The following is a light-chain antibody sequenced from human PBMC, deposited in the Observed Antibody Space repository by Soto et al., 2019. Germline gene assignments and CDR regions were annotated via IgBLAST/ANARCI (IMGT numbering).Light chain of an antibody. J-gene: IGKJ4*01. CDR1: QTLSSKS. V-gene: IGKV3-20*01. CDR2: GAS. CDR3: QQYESSPIT. Sequence: RASQTLSSKSLAWYQKRPGQTPRVLVYGASNRATGIPDKFSGSGSGTAFTLTINRLEPGDFAVYYCQQYESSPITFGGGTKVDIK.